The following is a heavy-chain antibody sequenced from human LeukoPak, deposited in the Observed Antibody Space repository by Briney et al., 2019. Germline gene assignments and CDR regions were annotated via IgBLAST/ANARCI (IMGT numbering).Heavy chain of an antibody. V-gene: IGHV1-2*02. CDR2: IDPNSGGT. D-gene: IGHD3-16*02. CDR3: ARPLSPYQFYFHT. J-gene: IGHJ4*02. Sequence: ASVKVSCKASGYTFTAFYIHWVRQAPGQGLEWMGWIDPNSGGTNYAQKFQGRVTLTRDTSINTAYMDLTGLTSDDTAVYYCARPLSPYQFYFHTWGQGTLLTVSS. CDR1: GYTFTAFY.